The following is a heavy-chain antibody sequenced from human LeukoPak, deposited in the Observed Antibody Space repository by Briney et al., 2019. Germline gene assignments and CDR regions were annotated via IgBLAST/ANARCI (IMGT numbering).Heavy chain of an antibody. J-gene: IGHJ2*01. CDR1: GFTFSSYW. CDR3: ARDDHGDYGSWYFDL. CDR2: IKQDGSEK. V-gene: IGHV3-7*05. D-gene: IGHD4-17*01. Sequence: GGSLRLSCAASGFTFSSYWMSWVRQAPGKGLEWVANIKQDGSEKYYVDSVKGRFTISRDNAKNSLYLQMNSLRAKDTAVYYCARDDHGDYGSWYFDLWGRGTLVTVSS.